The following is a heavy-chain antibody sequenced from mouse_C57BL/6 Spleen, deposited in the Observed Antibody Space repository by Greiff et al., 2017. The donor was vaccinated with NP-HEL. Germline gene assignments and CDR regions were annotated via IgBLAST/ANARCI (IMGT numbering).Heavy chain of an antibody. J-gene: IGHJ4*01. CDR2: FYPGSGSI. CDR3: ARHEEQSSGYVDAMDY. Sequence: QVQLKQSGAELVKPGASVKLSCKASGYTFTEYTIHWVKQRSGQGLEWIGWFYPGSGSIKYNEKFKDKATLTADESSSTVYMELSRLTSEDSAVYFCARHEEQSSGYVDAMDYWGQGTSVTVSS. V-gene: IGHV1-62-2*01. CDR1: GYTFTEYT. D-gene: IGHD3-2*02.